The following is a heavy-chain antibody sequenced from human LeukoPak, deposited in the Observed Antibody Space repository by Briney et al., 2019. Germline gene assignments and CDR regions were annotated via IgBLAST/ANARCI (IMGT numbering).Heavy chain of an antibody. D-gene: IGHD5-12*01. CDR1: GFTFSGSA. V-gene: IGHV3-73*01. CDR2: IRSKANSYAT. Sequence: PGGSLRLSCAASGFTFSGSAMHWVRQASGKGLEWVGRIRSKANSYATVYAASVNGRFTISRDDSKNTAYLQMNSLKTEDTAVCYCTGEATSPDYWGQGTLVTVSS. J-gene: IGHJ4*02. CDR3: TGEATSPDY.